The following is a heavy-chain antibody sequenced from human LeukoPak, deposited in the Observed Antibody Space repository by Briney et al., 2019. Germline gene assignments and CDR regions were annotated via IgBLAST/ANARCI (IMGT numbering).Heavy chain of an antibody. CDR3: ARAGGVGALLYYFDY. Sequence: GGSLRLSCAASGFIFSDYYMSWIRQAPGKGLEWVSYISSSGSTIYYADSVKGRFTISRDNAKNSLYLQMNSLRAEDTAVYYCARAGGVGALLYYFDYWGQGTLVTVSS. D-gene: IGHD1-26*01. V-gene: IGHV3-11*01. J-gene: IGHJ4*02. CDR2: ISSSGSTI. CDR1: GFIFSDYY.